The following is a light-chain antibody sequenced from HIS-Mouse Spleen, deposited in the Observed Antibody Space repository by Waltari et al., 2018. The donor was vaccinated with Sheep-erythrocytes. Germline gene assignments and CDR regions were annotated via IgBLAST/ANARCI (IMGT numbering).Light chain of an antibody. J-gene: IGLJ1*01. CDR3: SSYAGSNNYV. CDR1: SSYVGGYNY. V-gene: IGLV2-8*01. Sequence: QSALTQPPSASGSPGQSVTISCTGTSSYVGGYNYVSWYQQHPGKAPKLMIYEVSKRPSGVPDRFSGSKSGNTASLTVSVLQAEDEADYYCSSYAGSNNYVFGTGTKVTVL. CDR2: EVS.